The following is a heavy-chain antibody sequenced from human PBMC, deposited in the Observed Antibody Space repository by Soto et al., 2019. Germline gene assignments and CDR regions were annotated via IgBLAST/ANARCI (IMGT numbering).Heavy chain of an antibody. D-gene: IGHD2-15*01. V-gene: IGHV3-30*18. J-gene: IGHJ2*01. Sequence: QVQLVESGGGVVQPGRSLRLSCAASGFTFISYGMHWVRQAPGKGLEWVAVISYDGSNKYYADSVKGRFTISRDNSKNTLYLQMNSLRAEDTAVYYCAKDAEGSLKGWYFDLWGRGTLVTVSS. CDR3: AKDAEGSLKGWYFDL. CDR2: ISYDGSNK. CDR1: GFTFISYG.